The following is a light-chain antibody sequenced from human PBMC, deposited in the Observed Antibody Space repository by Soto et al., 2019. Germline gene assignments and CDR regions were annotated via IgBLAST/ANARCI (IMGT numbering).Light chain of an antibody. CDR3: QQYDTSSKT. J-gene: IGKJ1*01. CDR2: KAS. V-gene: IGKV1-5*03. CDR1: QSISNW. Sequence: DIQRTQSPSTLSASVGDRVTITCRASQSISNWLAWYQQKPEKAPNLLIYKASSLQSGVPSRFSGSGSGTEFTLTINGLQPDDFATYYCQQYDTSSKTFGQGTKVDIK.